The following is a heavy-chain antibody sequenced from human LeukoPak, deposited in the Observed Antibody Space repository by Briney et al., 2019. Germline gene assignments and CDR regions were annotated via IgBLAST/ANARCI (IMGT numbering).Heavy chain of an antibody. J-gene: IGHJ4*02. CDR3: TTVTVCTGSSCPGAFDH. Sequence: PGGSLRLSCAASGFTFSSYGMHWVRQAPGKGLEWVSSISSSSSYIYYADSVKGRFTISRDNAKNSLYLQMNSLKADDTAVYFCTTVTVCTGSSCPGAFDHWGQGTVVTVSS. D-gene: IGHD2-8*02. CDR1: GFTFSSYG. V-gene: IGHV3-21*03. CDR2: ISSSSSYI.